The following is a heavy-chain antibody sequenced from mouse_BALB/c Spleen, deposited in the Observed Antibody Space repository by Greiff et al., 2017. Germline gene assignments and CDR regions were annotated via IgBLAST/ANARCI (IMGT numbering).Heavy chain of an antibody. CDR2: IWGGGST. CDR1: GFSLTDYG. Sequence: VQLQQSGPGLVAPSQSLSITCTVSGFSLTDYGVSWIRQPPGKGLEWLGVIWGGGSTYYNSALKSRLSISKDNSKSQVFLKMNSLQTDDTAMYYCAKQSYYGNYWFAYWGQGTLVTVSA. CDR3: AKQSYYGNYWFAY. D-gene: IGHD2-10*01. J-gene: IGHJ3*01. V-gene: IGHV2-6-5*01.